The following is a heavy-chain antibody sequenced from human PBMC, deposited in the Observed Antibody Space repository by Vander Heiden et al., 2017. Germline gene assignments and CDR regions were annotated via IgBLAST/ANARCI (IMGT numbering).Heavy chain of an antibody. CDR1: GGSISSGAYY. D-gene: IGHD3-22*01. J-gene: IGHJ3*02. CDR3: ARRKMGPHSYDSSRDAFDI. Sequence: QVQLQESGPGLVKPSQSLSLTCTVSGGSISSGAYYWSWNRQLPGKGLEWIGYFYYSGTVYYNPSLRSRLAISVDPSKNQFSLKLSSVTAADTAVYYCARRKMGPHSYDSSRDAFDIWGQGTMVTVSS. CDR2: FYYSGTV. V-gene: IGHV4-31*03.